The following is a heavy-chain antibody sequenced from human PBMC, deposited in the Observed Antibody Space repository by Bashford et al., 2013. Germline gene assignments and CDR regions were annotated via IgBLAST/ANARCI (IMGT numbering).Heavy chain of an antibody. D-gene: IGHD3-16*01. CDR3: ARAKGDQGNWFDP. V-gene: IGHV1-18*01. Sequence: AQKLQGRVTMTTDTSTSTAYMELRSLRSDDTAVYYCARAKGDQGNWFDPWGQGTLVTVSS. J-gene: IGHJ5*02.